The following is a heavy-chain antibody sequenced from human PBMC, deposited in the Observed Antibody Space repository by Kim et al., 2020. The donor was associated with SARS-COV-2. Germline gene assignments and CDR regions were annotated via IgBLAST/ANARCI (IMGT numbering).Heavy chain of an antibody. CDR1: GGSISSGSYY. CDR3: ARDGRY. J-gene: IGHJ4*02. V-gene: IGHV4-61*02. CDR2: IYTSGST. Sequence: SETLSLTCTVSGGSISSGSYYWSWIRQPAGKGLEWIGRIYTSGSTNYNPSLKSRVTISVDTSKNQFSLKLSSVTAADTAVYYCARDGRYWGQGTLVTVSS.